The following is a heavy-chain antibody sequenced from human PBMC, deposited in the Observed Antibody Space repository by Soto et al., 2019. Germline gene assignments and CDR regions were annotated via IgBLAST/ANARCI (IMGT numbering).Heavy chain of an antibody. CDR1: GFTFSSYS. V-gene: IGHV3-21*01. CDR3: AREVNWNYPYYYYYMDV. Sequence: EVQLVESGGGLVKPGGSLRLSCAASGFTFSSYSMNWVRQAPGKGLEWVSSISSSSSYIYYADSVKGRFTISRDNAKNSLYLKMNSLRAEDTAVYYCAREVNWNYPYYYYYMDVWGKGTTVTVSS. J-gene: IGHJ6*03. CDR2: ISSSSSYI. D-gene: IGHD1-7*01.